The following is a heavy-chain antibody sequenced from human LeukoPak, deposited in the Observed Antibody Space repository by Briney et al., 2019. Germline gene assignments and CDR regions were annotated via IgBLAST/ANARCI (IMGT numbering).Heavy chain of an antibody. CDR3: ARVEGICDILTGYYY. CDR2: INHSGST. V-gene: IGHV4-34*01. J-gene: IGHJ4*02. CDR1: GGSFSGHY. Sequence: SETLSLTCAVYGGSFSGHYWSWIRQPPGKGLEWIGEINHSGSTNYNPSLKSRVTISVDTSKNQLSLKLSSVTAADTAVYYCARVEGICDILTGYYYWGQGTLVTVSS. D-gene: IGHD3-9*01.